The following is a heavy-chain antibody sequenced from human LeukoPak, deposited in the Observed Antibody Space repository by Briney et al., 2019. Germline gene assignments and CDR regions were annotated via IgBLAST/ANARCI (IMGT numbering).Heavy chain of an antibody. CDR3: ARDSYDILTGPLDY. V-gene: IGHV4-4*02. J-gene: IGHJ4*02. D-gene: IGHD3-9*01. Sequence: PSETLSLTCAVSGGSISSSNWWSWVRQPPGKGLEWIGEIYHSGSTNYNPSLKSRVTISVDKSKNQFSLKLSSVTAADTAVYYCARDSYDILTGPLDYWGQGTLVTVSS. CDR2: IYHSGST. CDR1: GGSISSSNW.